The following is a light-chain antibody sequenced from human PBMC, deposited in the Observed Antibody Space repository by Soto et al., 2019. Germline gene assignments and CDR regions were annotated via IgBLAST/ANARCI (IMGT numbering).Light chain of an antibody. CDR1: SSDVGGYNY. CDR3: TSYAGGNNV. V-gene: IGLV2-8*01. J-gene: IGLJ1*01. CDR2: EVN. Sequence: QSALTQPPSASGSPGQSVTISCTGTSSDVGGYNYVYWYQQYPGKVPKLMVYEVNKRPSGVPDRFSGSKSGNTASLTASGLQAEDEADYYCTSYAGGNNVFGTGTKVTVL.